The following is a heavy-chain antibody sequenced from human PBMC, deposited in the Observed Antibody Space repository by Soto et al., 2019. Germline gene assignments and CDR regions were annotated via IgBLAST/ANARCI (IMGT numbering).Heavy chain of an antibody. Sequence: SETLSLTCTVSGGSISSGGYYWSWIRQHPGKGLEWIGYIYYSGSTYYNPSLKSRVTISVDTSKNQFSLKLSSVTAADTAVYYCARGITYGDYDHFDYWGQGTLVTVSS. V-gene: IGHV4-31*03. CDR1: GGSISSGGYY. D-gene: IGHD4-17*01. CDR3: ARGITYGDYDHFDY. J-gene: IGHJ4*02. CDR2: IYYSGST.